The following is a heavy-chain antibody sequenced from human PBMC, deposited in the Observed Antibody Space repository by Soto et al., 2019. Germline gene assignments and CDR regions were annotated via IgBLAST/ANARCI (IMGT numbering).Heavy chain of an antibody. V-gene: IGHV1-2*04. D-gene: IGHD3-10*01. Sequence: ASVKVSCKASGYTFTSYGISWVRQAPGQGLEWMGWINPNSGGTNYAQKFQGWVTMTRDTSISTAYMELSRLRSDDTAVYYCARDRHLLWFGEYYYGMDVWGQGTTVTVSS. J-gene: IGHJ6*02. CDR1: GYTFTSYG. CDR3: ARDRHLLWFGEYYYGMDV. CDR2: INPNSGGT.